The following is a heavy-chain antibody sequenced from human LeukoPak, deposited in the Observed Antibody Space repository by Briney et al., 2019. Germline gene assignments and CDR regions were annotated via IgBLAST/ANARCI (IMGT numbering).Heavy chain of an antibody. CDR1: GFTFSSYS. D-gene: IGHD3-10*01. J-gene: IGHJ4*02. Sequence: KSGGSLRLSCAASGFTFSSYSMNWVRQAPGKGLEWVSSISGSNGNIYYVDSVKGRFTISRDNAKNSLYLQMNSLRAEDTAMYYCARGSSGDYWGQGTLVTVSS. V-gene: IGHV3-21*01. CDR2: ISGSNGNI. CDR3: ARGSSGDY.